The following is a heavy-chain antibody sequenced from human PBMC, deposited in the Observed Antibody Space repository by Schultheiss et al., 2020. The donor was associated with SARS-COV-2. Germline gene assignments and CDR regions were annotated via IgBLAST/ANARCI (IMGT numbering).Heavy chain of an antibody. Sequence: SQTLSLTCTVSGGSISSSSYYWGWIRQPPGKGLEWIGSIYYSGSTNYNPSLKSRVTISVDTSKNQFSLKLSSVTAADTAVYYCASGPHVDTAMPFDYWGQGTLVTVSS. D-gene: IGHD5-18*01. CDR3: ASGPHVDTAMPFDY. J-gene: IGHJ4*02. CDR1: GGSISSSSYY. CDR2: IYYSGST. V-gene: IGHV4-39*07.